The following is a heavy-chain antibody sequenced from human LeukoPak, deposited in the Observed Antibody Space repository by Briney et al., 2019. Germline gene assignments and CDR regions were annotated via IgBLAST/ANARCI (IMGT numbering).Heavy chain of an antibody. CDR3: ARVESIAAPTFDP. J-gene: IGHJ5*02. CDR2: IYYSGST. Sequence: SETLSLTCTVSGGSISSYYWSWIRQPPGKGLEWIGYIYYSGSTNYNPSLKSRVTISVDTSKNQFSLKLSSVTAADTAVYYCARVESIAAPTFDPWGQGTLVTVSS. V-gene: IGHV4-59*01. CDR1: GGSISSYY. D-gene: IGHD6-6*01.